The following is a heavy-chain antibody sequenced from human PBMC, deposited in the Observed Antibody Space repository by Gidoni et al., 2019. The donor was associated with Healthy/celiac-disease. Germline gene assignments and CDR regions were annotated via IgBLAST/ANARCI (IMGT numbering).Heavy chain of an antibody. CDR2: ISYDGSNK. J-gene: IGHJ5*02. CDR1: GFTFSSYG. Sequence: QVQLVESGGGVVQPGRSLRLSCAASGFTFSSYGMHWVRQAPGKGLEWVAVISYDGSNKYYADSVKGRFTISRDNSKNTLYLQMNSLRAEDTAVYYCAKGSRGERFLEWSDWFDPWGQGTLVTVSS. D-gene: IGHD3-3*01. V-gene: IGHV3-30*18. CDR3: AKGSRGERFLEWSDWFDP.